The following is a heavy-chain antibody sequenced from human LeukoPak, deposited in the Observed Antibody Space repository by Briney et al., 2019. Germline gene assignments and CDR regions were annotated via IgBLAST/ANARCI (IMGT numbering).Heavy chain of an antibody. Sequence: PADTLSLLCSVCGHPISRGYYWGWIRQRPGAGVDWIGYIYYRERTKYTPSLERRHTISVDTHKNQLSLKQSPVTAGDTAVYLCARSVEGYCSVGSCRSYYNFMHVWGEGTTVTVSS. D-gene: IGHD2-15*01. CDR2: IYYRERT. CDR1: GHPISRGYY. J-gene: IGHJ6*03. V-gene: IGHV4-59*07. CDR3: ARSVEGYCSVGSCRSYYNFMHV.